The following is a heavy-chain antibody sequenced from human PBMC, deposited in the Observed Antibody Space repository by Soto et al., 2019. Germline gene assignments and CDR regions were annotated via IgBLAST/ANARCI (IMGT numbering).Heavy chain of an antibody. D-gene: IGHD2-15*01. Sequence: QLQLVESGGGVVQPGRSLRLSCEASGFTFSNYGMHWLRQTPVTGLEWVAVIWYDGSNKHYADSVKGRFTISRDNSKNTLYLDVNSLTVEDTAVYYCARGGVVAANFDYWGQGTLVTVSS. V-gene: IGHV3-33*01. J-gene: IGHJ4*02. CDR1: GFTFSNYG. CDR2: IWYDGSNK. CDR3: ARGGVVAANFDY.